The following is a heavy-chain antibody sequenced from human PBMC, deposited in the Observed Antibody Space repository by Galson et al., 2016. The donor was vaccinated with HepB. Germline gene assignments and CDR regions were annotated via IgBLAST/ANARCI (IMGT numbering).Heavy chain of an antibody. CDR1: GFTFSHAW. V-gene: IGHV3-15*01. CDR3: SPLPTGQQPYHFDY. D-gene: IGHD6-13*01. CDR2: VKSRLDGGTT. J-gene: IGHJ4*02. Sequence: SLRLSCAASGFTFSHAWMSWVRQAPGKGLEWVGRVKSRLDGGTTDYAAPVKDRFTISRDDSKNTLYLQMNRLRIEDTAVYYCSPLPTGQQPYHFDYWGQGTLVTVSS.